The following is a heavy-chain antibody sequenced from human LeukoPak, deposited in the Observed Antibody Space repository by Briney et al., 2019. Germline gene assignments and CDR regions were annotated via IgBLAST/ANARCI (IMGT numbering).Heavy chain of an antibody. CDR2: IKQDGSEK. J-gene: IGHJ4*02. CDR3: ARGWRRGTMVTYYFDY. Sequence: GGSLRLSCAASGFTFSSYWMSWVRQAPGKGLEWVANIKQDGSEKYYVDSVKGRFTISRDNAKNSLYLQMNSLRAEDTAVYYYARGWRRGTMVTYYFDYWGQGTLVTVSS. CDR1: GFTFSSYW. D-gene: IGHD5-18*01. V-gene: IGHV3-7*01.